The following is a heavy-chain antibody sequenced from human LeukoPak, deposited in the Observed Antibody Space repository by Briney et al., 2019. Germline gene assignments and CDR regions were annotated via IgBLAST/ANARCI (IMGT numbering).Heavy chain of an antibody. J-gene: IGHJ6*03. D-gene: IGHD3-22*01. CDR3: ARSFYDSSGYLLGYYYYYMDV. CDR1: GFTFSSYS. V-gene: IGHV3-21*01. Sequence: GGSLRLSCAASGFTFSSYSMNWVRQHPGRGGEWVSSISSSSSYIYYTASVKGGFTISKDNSKNSLYLQMNSLRAEDTAVYYCARSFYDSSGYLLGYYYYYMDVWGKGTTVTVSS. CDR2: ISSSSSYI.